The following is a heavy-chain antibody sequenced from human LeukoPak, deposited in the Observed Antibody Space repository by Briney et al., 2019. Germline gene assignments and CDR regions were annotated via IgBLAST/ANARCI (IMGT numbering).Heavy chain of an antibody. CDR3: ARGNGYPFDY. CDR2: TYYRSKWYN. J-gene: IGHJ4*02. D-gene: IGHD3-16*01. Sequence: SQTLSLTCAISGDSLSSNSATWNWVRQSPSRGLEWLGRTYYRSKWYNDYAVSVKGRVTIDPDASKKQFSLQLNSVTPEDTAMYYCARGNGYPFDYWGQGTLVTVSS. CDR1: GDSLSSNSAT. V-gene: IGHV6-1*01.